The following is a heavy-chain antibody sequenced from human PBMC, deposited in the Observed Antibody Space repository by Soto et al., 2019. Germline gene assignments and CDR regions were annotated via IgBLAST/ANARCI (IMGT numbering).Heavy chain of an antibody. V-gene: IGHV3-30-3*01. CDR3: AREYEVSVITTDFDY. Sequence: PSGSLRLACAASGDTFNIYAMHWVRQAPGKGLEWVAVISYDGSNKYYADSVKGRFTISRDNSKNTLYLQMNSLRAEDTAVYYCAREYEVSVITTDFDYWGQGTLVTVSS. D-gene: IGHD3-22*01. J-gene: IGHJ4*02. CDR1: GDTFNIYA. CDR2: ISYDGSNK.